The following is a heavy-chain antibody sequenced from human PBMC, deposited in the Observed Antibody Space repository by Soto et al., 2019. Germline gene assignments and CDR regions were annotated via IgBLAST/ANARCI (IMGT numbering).Heavy chain of an antibody. CDR3: ASSPRGYCSSTSCRELGNYYGMDV. CDR2: IYPSDSYT. D-gene: IGHD2-2*01. V-gene: IGHV5-10-1*01. Sequence: GESLKISCKISGYRFSSFWIAWVRQKPGKGLEWMGIIYPSDSYTNYSPSFQGHVTISADKSISTAYLQWSSLKASDTAMYYCASSPRGYCSSTSCRELGNYYGMDVWGQGTTVTVSS. CDR1: GYRFSSFW. J-gene: IGHJ6*02.